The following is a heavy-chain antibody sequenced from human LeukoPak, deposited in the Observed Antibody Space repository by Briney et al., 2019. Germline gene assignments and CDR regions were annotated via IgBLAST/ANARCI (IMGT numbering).Heavy chain of an antibody. D-gene: IGHD2-8*01. CDR1: GVSISSSTNW. V-gene: IGHV4-4*02. CDR2: IYHSGGT. CDR3: GTNGYYCMDV. Sequence: PAETLSLTCAVSGVSISSSTNWWSWVRQPPGKGLEWIVEIYHSGGTNYNPSLKSRITISVDKSQNQFSLKVNSLTAADTAVYYCGTNGYYCMDVWGKGTTVTVSS. J-gene: IGHJ6*03.